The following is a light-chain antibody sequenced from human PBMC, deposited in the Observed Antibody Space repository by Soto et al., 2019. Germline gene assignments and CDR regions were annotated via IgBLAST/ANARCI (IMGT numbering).Light chain of an antibody. CDR1: QGVYSW. Sequence: DIQMTQSPSSVSASVGERVTITCRASQGVYSWVAWYQQAPGKAPKLLISAASTLRGGVPSRFSGSGSGTDFTLTISSLQTEDVATYYCQQAYNFPLTFGGGTKVEIK. CDR2: AAS. V-gene: IGKV1D-12*01. CDR3: QQAYNFPLT. J-gene: IGKJ4*01.